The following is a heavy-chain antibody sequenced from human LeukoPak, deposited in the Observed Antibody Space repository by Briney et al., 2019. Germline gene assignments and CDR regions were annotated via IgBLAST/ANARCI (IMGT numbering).Heavy chain of an antibody. CDR1: RGPISNAY. D-gene: IGHD1-26*01. Sequence: SETLSLTCTVPRGPISNAYWSWIRQPPGKGLEWIGHFHDSEGTNYNPSLKSRAAISVDTSKNQFSLMLTSVTAADTAVYYCARGDPSGRPGIGFDYWGQGTLVTVSS. V-gene: IGHV4-59*01. J-gene: IGHJ4*02. CDR2: FHDSEGT. CDR3: ARGDPSGRPGIGFDY.